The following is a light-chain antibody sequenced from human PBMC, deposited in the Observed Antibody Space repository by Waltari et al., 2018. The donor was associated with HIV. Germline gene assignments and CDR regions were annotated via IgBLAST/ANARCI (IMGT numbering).Light chain of an antibody. CDR2: GNV. Sequence: QSVLTQPPSVSGAPGQRVTISCTGSSSNIGAVYDVHWYEQLPGTAPKLLIYGNVHRPSGVPDLFSASKSVTSASLAITGLQAEDEADYSCQSYDSGLSGWVFVGGTKLTVL. CDR1: SSNIGAVYD. CDR3: QSYDSGLSGWV. V-gene: IGLV1-40*01. J-gene: IGLJ3*02.